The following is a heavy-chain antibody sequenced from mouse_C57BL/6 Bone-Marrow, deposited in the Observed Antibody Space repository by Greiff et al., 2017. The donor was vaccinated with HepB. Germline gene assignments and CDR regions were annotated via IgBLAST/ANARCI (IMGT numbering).Heavy chain of an antibody. CDR3: ARPRIYYYGSSYAWFAY. CDR2: ISNGGGST. J-gene: IGHJ3*01. V-gene: IGHV5-12*01. Sequence: DVHLVESGGGLVQPGGSLKLSCAASGFTFSDYYMYWVRQTPEKRLEWVAYISNGGGSTYYPDTVKGRFTISRDNAKNTLYLQMSRLKSEDTAMYYCARPRIYYYGSSYAWFAYWGQGTLVTVSA. D-gene: IGHD1-1*01. CDR1: GFTFSDYY.